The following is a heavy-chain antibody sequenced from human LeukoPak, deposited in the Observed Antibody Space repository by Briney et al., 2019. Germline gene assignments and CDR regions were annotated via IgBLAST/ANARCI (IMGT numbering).Heavy chain of an antibody. V-gene: IGHV7-4-1*02. CDR1: GYTFTSYA. Sequence: GASVKVSCKASGYTFTSYAMNWVRQAPGQGLEWMGWINTNTGNPTYARGFTGRFVFSLDTSVSTAYPQISSLKAEDTAVYYCARVAKWELLRGAFDIWGQGTMVTVSS. CDR3: ARVAKWELLRGAFDI. J-gene: IGHJ3*02. D-gene: IGHD1-26*01. CDR2: INTNTGNP.